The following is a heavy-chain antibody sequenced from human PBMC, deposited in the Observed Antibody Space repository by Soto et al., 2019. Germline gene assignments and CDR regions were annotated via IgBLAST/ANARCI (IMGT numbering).Heavy chain of an antibody. V-gene: IGHV3-30*18. Sequence: PGGSLRLSCAASGFSFSKYAIHWVRQAPGKGLEWVAVISYDGSDKYYADSVRGRSTLSRDNPKNTVYMQMDRLRPEDAAVYYCAKDEDFGPFDYWGQGTLVTVSS. J-gene: IGHJ4*02. CDR1: GFSFSKYA. D-gene: IGHD3-16*01. CDR2: ISYDGSDK. CDR3: AKDEDFGPFDY.